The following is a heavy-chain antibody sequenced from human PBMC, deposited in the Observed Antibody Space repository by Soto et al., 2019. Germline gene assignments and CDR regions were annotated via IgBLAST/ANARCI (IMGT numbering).Heavy chain of an antibody. Sequence: SETLSLTCAVYGGSFSGYYWSWIRQPPGKGLEWIGEINHSGSTNYNPSLKSRVTISVDTSKNQFSLKLSAVTAADTAVYYCARVRGRKRGNIAAAGTTHYYYGMDVWGQGTTVTVSS. CDR1: GGSFSGYY. J-gene: IGHJ6*02. V-gene: IGHV4-34*01. D-gene: IGHD6-13*01. CDR3: ARVRGRKRGNIAAAGTTHYYYGMDV. CDR2: INHSGST.